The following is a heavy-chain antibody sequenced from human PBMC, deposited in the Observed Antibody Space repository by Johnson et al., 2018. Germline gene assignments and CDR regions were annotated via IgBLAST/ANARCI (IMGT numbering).Heavy chain of an antibody. CDR2: IWYDGSNK. V-gene: IGHV3-33*01. J-gene: IGHJ6*02. D-gene: IGHD4-23*01. CDR1: GFTFSSYG. CDR3: ARDNTVGNDDFYGMDV. Sequence: QVQLVESGGGVVQPGRSLRLSCAASGFTFSSYGMHWVRQAPGKGLEWVAVIWYDGSNKYYADSVKGRFTISRDNSNNTLYLQMNSLNAEDTAVYYCARDNTVGNDDFYGMDVWGQGTTVTVSS.